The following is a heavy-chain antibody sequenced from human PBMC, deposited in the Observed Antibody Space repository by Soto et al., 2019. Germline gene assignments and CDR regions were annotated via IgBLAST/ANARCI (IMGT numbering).Heavy chain of an antibody. CDR3: ARDYCGGDFSSMDV. Sequence: QVQLVESGGGVVQPGRSLRLSCAASGFTFSTYGMHWVRQAPGKGLEWVAVIWYDGSNTYYADSVKGRFTISRDNSKNTLYLQMNSLSAVDTSIYYCARDYCGGDFSSMDVWGQGTTVTVSS. D-gene: IGHD2-21*02. CDR1: GFTFSTYG. J-gene: IGHJ6*02. V-gene: IGHV3-33*01. CDR2: IWYDGSNT.